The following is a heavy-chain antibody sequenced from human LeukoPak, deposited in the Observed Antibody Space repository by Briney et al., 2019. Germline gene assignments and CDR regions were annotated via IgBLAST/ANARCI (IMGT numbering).Heavy chain of an antibody. CDR2: ISWNSGSI. Sequence: GGSLRLSCAASGFTFYDYAMHWVRQAPGKGLEGVSGISWNSGSIGYADSVKGRFTISRDNAKNSLYLQMNSLRAEDTALYSCAKDSATGIVVAGIFDYWGQGTLVTVSS. CDR1: GFTFYDYA. J-gene: IGHJ4*02. D-gene: IGHD6-19*01. V-gene: IGHV3-9*01. CDR3: AKDSATGIVVAGIFDY.